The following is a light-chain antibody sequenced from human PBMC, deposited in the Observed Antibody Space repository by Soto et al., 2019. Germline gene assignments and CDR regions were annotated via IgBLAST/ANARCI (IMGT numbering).Light chain of an antibody. Sequence: QSVLTQPPSASGSPGQSVTISCTGTKNDIGVYDFVSWYQHHPGKAPRLMIYEGSKRPSGVSNRFSGSKSGNTASLTISGLQAEDEADYYCCSYAGSSTPYVFGTGTKVTVL. J-gene: IGLJ1*01. CDR3: CSYAGSSTPYV. CDR2: EGS. V-gene: IGLV2-23*01. CDR1: KNDIGVYDF.